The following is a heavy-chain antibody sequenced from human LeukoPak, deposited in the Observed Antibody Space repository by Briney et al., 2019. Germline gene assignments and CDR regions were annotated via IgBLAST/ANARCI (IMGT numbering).Heavy chain of an antibody. D-gene: IGHD2-2*01. CDR2: IYYSGNT. CDR1: GGSISGGDYY. J-gene: IGHJ5*02. CDR3: ASTNCSSAGCYGANWFDP. Sequence: PSETQSLTCTVSGGSISGGDYYWSWIRHPPGKGLEWIGYIYYSGNTFHYNPSLKSRVNISVDTSKNQFSLRLSSVTAVDTAVYYCASTNCSSAGCYGANWFDPWGQGTLVTVSS. V-gene: IGHV4-30-4*08.